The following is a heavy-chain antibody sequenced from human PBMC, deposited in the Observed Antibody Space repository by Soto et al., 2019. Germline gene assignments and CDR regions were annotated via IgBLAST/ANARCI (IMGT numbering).Heavy chain of an antibody. CDR1: GYTFTSYA. V-gene: IGHV1-3*01. J-gene: IGHJ6*02. D-gene: IGHD2-2*02. CDR2: INAGNGDT. CDR3: ARDPVPAAIRGTYYYYGMDV. Sequence: GASVKVSCKASGYTFTSYAMHWVRQAPGQRLEWMGWINAGNGDTKYSQKFQGRVTITRDTSASTAYMELSSLRSEDTAVYYCARDPVPAAIRGTYYYYGMDVWGQGTTVTVSS.